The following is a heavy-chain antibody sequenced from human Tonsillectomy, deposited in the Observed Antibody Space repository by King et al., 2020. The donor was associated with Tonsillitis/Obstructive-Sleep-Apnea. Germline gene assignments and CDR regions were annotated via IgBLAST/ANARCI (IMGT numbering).Heavy chain of an antibody. Sequence: VQLVESGGGLVKPGGSLRLSCAASGFTFSSYSMNWVRQAPGKGLEWVSSISSSSSYIYYADSVKGRFTISRDNAKNSLYLQMNRLRAEDTAVYYCARDGLQSYSSSSDFDYWGQGTLVTVSS. CDR1: GFTFSSYS. J-gene: IGHJ4*02. D-gene: IGHD6-6*01. CDR2: ISSSSSYI. CDR3: ARDGLQSYSSSSDFDY. V-gene: IGHV3-21*01.